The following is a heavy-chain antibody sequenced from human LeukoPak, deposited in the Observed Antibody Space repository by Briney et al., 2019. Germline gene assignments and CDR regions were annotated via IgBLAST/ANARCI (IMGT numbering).Heavy chain of an antibody. CDR1: GFTFSSYG. CDR3: AKDTYYYGLDYYCGMDV. D-gene: IGHD3-10*01. CDR2: ISYDGSNK. V-gene: IGHV3-30*18. J-gene: IGHJ6*04. Sequence: GGSLRLSCAASGFTFSSYGTHWVRQAPGKGLEWVAVISYDGSNKYYADSVKGRFTISRDNSKNTLYLQMNSLRAEDTAVYYCAKDTYYYGLDYYCGMDVWGKGTTVTVSS.